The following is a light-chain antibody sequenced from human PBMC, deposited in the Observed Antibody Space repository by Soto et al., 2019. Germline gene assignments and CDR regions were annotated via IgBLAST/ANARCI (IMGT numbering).Light chain of an antibody. Sequence: EIVLTQSPGTLSLSPGESATLSCRASQTVNSVYLAWYQQKPGQAPRLLIYGASSRATGIPDRFSGSGSGTDFTLTITRLEPEDFAVYYCQQYGSSPLTFGGGTKVEIK. J-gene: IGKJ4*01. CDR1: QTVNSVY. CDR3: QQYGSSPLT. CDR2: GAS. V-gene: IGKV3-20*01.